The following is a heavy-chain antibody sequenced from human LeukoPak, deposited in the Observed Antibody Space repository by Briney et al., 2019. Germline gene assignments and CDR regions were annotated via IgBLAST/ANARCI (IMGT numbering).Heavy chain of an antibody. CDR2: IYYSGST. V-gene: IGHV4-31*03. CDR3: ARMGGRTYYYDSSGSHNWFDP. J-gene: IGHJ5*02. D-gene: IGHD3-22*01. CDR1: GGSISSGGYY. Sequence: KSSQTLSLTCTVSGGSISSGGYYWSWIRQHPGKGLEWIGYIYYSGSTYYNPSLKSRVTISVDTSKNQFSLKLSSVTAADTAVYYRARMGGRTYYYDSSGSHNWFDPWGQGTLVTVSS.